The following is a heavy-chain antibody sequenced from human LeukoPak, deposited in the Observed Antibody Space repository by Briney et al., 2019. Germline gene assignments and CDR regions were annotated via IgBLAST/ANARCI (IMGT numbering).Heavy chain of an antibody. D-gene: IGHD6-13*01. Sequence: SETLSLTCTVSGGSISSYYWSWIRQPPGKGLEWIGYIYYSGSTNYNPSLKSRVTISVDTSKNQFSLKLSSVTAADTAVYYCARMQQSGHNWFDPWGQGTLVTVSS. CDR3: ARMQQSGHNWFDP. J-gene: IGHJ5*02. V-gene: IGHV4-59*08. CDR1: GGSISSYY. CDR2: IYYSGST.